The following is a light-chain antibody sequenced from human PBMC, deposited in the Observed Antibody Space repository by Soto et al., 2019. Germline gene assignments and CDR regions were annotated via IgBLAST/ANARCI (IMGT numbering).Light chain of an antibody. Sequence: IQLPPSPSSLSASVLDRSTITCRASQDIAIYLAWYQQKPGEAPKLLIYAASTLYGGVPSRFSGSGSGTDFALTITSLQAEDFATYYCQQCYRFPFNFGQGTK. CDR2: AAS. CDR1: QDIAIY. CDR3: QQCYRFPFN. V-gene: IGKV1-9*01. J-gene: IGKJ2*01.